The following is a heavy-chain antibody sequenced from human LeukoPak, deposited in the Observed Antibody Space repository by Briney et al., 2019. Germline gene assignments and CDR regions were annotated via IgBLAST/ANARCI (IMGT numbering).Heavy chain of an antibody. J-gene: IGHJ4*02. Sequence: PGGSLRLSCAASGFTFSSYARTWVRQAPGKGLEWVSSISSSSSYIYYADSVKGRFTISRDNAKNSLYLQMNSLRAEDTAVYYCARDWDKYSSSWYPPDYWGQGTLVTVSS. CDR1: GFTFSSYA. D-gene: IGHD6-13*01. CDR3: ARDWDKYSSSWYPPDY. CDR2: ISSSSSYI. V-gene: IGHV3-21*01.